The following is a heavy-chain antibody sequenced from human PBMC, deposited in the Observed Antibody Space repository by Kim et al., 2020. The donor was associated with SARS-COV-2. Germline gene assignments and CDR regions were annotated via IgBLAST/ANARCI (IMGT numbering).Heavy chain of an antibody. V-gene: IGHV3-49*01. CDR2: GTT. J-gene: IGHJ6*02. CDR3: TRFLYGMDV. Sequence: GTTEDTASGKCKVTISRHESKSIAYLQMNSLRTEDTAVYYCTRFLYGMDVWGQGTTVTVSS.